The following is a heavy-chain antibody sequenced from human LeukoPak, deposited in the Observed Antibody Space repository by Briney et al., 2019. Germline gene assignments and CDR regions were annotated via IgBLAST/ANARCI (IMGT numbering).Heavy chain of an antibody. CDR2: ILKTGST. D-gene: IGHD1-26*01. CDR1: GVPLSNGGYY. CDR3: ARETSGIYSEY. J-gene: IGHJ4*02. Sequence: SETLSLTCTVSGVPLSNGGYYWRWIPPPPGKGLEWIGYILKTGSTYYNPSLRSRITISVDTSKNQFSLNLTSVTAADTAVYYRARETSGIYSEYWGQGILVTVSS. V-gene: IGHV4-31*03.